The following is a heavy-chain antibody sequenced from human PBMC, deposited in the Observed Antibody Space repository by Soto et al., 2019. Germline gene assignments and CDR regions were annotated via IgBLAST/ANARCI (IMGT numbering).Heavy chain of an antibody. J-gene: IGHJ6*02. Sequence: KPSETLSLTCTVSGGSISSGVYYWSWIRHHPGKGLEWIGYIYYIGSTYYNPSLKSRVTISVDTSKNQFSLKLSSVTAADTAVYYCARGGSGSYFPPLTKNYYYYGMDVWGQGTTVTV. CDR2: IYYIGST. CDR3: ARGGSGSYFPPLTKNYYYYGMDV. D-gene: IGHD3-10*01. V-gene: IGHV4-31*03. CDR1: GGSISSGVYY.